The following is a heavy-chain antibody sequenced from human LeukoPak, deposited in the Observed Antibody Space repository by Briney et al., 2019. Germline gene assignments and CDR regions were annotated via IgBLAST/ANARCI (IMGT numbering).Heavy chain of an antibody. Sequence: GGSLRLSCAASGFTFSSYGMHWVRQAPGKGLEWVAFIRYDESNKYYAASVKGRFTISRDNSKDTLYLHMNSLRPEDTAVYYCAKRGNYDSSGHYPFDSWGQETLVTVSS. V-gene: IGHV3-30*02. D-gene: IGHD3-22*01. CDR2: IRYDESNK. J-gene: IGHJ4*02. CDR1: GFTFSSYG. CDR3: AKRGNYDSSGHYPFDS.